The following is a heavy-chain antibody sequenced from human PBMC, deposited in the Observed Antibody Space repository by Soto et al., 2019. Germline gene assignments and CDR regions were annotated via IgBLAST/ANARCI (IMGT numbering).Heavy chain of an antibody. CDR1: GFTFSSYG. Sequence: GGSLRLSCAASGFTFSSYGMHWVRQAPGKGLEWVAVIRYDGSNKYYADSVKGRFTISRDNSKNTLYLQMNSLRAEDTAVYYCARDRLPRYCSGGSCYSGDYYYMDVWGKGTTVTVSS. CDR2: IRYDGSNK. J-gene: IGHJ6*03. CDR3: ARDRLPRYCSGGSCYSGDYYYMDV. V-gene: IGHV3-33*01. D-gene: IGHD2-15*01.